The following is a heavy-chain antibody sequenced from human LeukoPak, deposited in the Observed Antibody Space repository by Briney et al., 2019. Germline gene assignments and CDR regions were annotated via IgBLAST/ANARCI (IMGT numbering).Heavy chain of an antibody. Sequence: KSSETLSLTCTVSGGSISSYYWSWIRQPPGKGLEWIGYIYYSGSTNYNPSLKSRVTISVDTSKNQFSLKLSSVTAADTAVYYCARRGNIRYCSSTSCLFNDYWGQGTLVTVSS. V-gene: IGHV4-59*12. D-gene: IGHD2-2*01. CDR3: ARRGNIRYCSSTSCLFNDY. CDR1: GGSISSYY. CDR2: IYYSGST. J-gene: IGHJ4*02.